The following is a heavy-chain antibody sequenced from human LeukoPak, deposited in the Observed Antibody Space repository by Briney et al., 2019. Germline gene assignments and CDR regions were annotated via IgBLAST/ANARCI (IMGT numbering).Heavy chain of an antibody. CDR2: IYTSGST. CDR3: ARDYYDYVWGLTPDAFDI. J-gene: IGHJ3*02. V-gene: IGHV4-61*02. Sequence: SQTLSLTCTVSGGSISSGSYYRSWIRQPAGKGLEWIGRIYTSGSTNYNPSLKSRVTISVDTSKNQFSLKLSSVTAADTAVYYCARDYYDYVWGLTPDAFDIWGQGTMVTVSS. CDR1: GGSISSGSYY. D-gene: IGHD3-16*01.